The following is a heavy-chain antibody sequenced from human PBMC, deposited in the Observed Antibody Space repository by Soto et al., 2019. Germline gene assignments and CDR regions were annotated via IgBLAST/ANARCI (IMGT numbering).Heavy chain of an antibody. V-gene: IGHV4-31*02. CDR1: GYFIGAGGYY. J-gene: IGHJ5*02. CDR2: FYSSGSI. Sequence: SETLSLTCFVSGYFIGAGGYYWSWIRHHPGKGLEWIGSFYSSGSIIYNPSLRSRVSISGDMSTNQFSMSLTSVTAADTARYYCARMYSSGSGWFHPWGQGTLVTVS. CDR3: ARMYSSGSGWFHP. D-gene: IGHD6-19*01.